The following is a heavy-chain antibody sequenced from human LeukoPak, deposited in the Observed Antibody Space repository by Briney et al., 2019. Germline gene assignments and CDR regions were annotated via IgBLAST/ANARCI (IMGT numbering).Heavy chain of an antibody. CDR3: TTEPTYYDILTGYSNFDY. CDR2: ISSSGSTI. J-gene: IGHJ4*02. Sequence: GGSLRLSCAASGFTFSSYEMNWVRQAPGKGLEWVSYISSSGSTIYYADSVKGRFTISRDNAKNSLYLQMNSLKTEDTAVYYCTTEPTYYDILTGYSNFDYWGQGTLVTVSS. D-gene: IGHD3-9*01. CDR1: GFTFSSYE. V-gene: IGHV3-48*03.